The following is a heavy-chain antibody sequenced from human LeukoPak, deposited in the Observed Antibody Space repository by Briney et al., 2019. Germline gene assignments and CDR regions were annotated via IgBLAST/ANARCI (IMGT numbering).Heavy chain of an antibody. CDR1: GFSFSRYA. CDR2: ISGSGGST. D-gene: IGHD3-22*01. J-gene: IGHJ4*02. CDR3: ARVYYYDSSGYYVPFDY. Sequence: GGSLRLSCAASGFSFSRYAMSWVRQAPGKGLEWVSAISGSGGSTYYADSVKGRFTISRDNSKNTLYLQMNSLRAEDTAVYYCARVYYYDSSGYYVPFDYWGQGTLVTVSS. V-gene: IGHV3-23*01.